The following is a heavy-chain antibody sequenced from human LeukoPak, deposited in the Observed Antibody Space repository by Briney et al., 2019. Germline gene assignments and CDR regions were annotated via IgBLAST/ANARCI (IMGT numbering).Heavy chain of an antibody. CDR2: ISGSGVST. Sequence: GGSLRLSCAASEFTFNNYAMSWVRQAPGKGLEWVSTISGSGVSTHYADSVKGRFTISRDNSKNTLYLQMNSLRAEDTAVYYCAELGITMIGGVWGKGTTVTISS. V-gene: IGHV3-23*01. CDR3: AELGITMIGGV. D-gene: IGHD3-10*02. CDR1: EFTFNNYA. J-gene: IGHJ6*04.